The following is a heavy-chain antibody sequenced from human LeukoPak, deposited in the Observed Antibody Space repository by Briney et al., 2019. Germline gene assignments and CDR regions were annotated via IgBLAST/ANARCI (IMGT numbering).Heavy chain of an antibody. CDR1: GGSVSGYY. Sequence: PSATLSLTCVVSGGSVSGYYWGWIRQPPGRGLEWIGYVYYSGSTNYNPSFKSRITISVDTSRNQFSLQLSSVTAADTAVYYCARIHRYCSGGACYVLDNWGQGTLVAVSS. J-gene: IGHJ4*02. D-gene: IGHD2-15*01. CDR3: ARIHRYCSGGACYVLDN. V-gene: IGHV4-59*02. CDR2: VYYSGST.